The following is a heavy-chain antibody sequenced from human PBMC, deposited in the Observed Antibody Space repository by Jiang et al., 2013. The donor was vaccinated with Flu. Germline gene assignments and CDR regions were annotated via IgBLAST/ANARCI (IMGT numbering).Heavy chain of an antibody. J-gene: IGHJ3*02. D-gene: IGHD2-21*02. V-gene: IGHV3-33*01. CDR3: ARDPAYCGGDPGGSCDAFDI. Sequence: IWYDGSNKYYADSVKGRFTISRDNSKNTLYLQMNSLRAEDTAVYYCARDPAYCGGDPGGSCDAFDIWGQGTMVTVSS. CDR2: IWYDGSNK.